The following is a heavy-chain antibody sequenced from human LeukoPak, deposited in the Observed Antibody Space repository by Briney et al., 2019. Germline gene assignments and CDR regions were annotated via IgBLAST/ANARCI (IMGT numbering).Heavy chain of an antibody. V-gene: IGHV3-33*01. CDR2: IWYDGSNK. D-gene: IGHD3-10*01. CDR3: ARHKSGYLDY. CDR1: GFTFSNYG. Sequence: PGKCLRLSCAASGFTFSNYGMHWVRQAPGKGLEWVAIIWYDGSNKYYADTVKGQFTISRDNSKNTLYLQMNSLRAEDTAVYYCARHKSGYLDYWGQGTLVTVSS. J-gene: IGHJ4*02.